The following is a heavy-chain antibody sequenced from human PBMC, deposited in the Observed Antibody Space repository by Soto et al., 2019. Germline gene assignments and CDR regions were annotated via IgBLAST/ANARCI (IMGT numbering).Heavy chain of an antibody. Sequence: EVQLLESGGGLVQPGGSLRLSCAASGFTFSSYAMSWVRQAPGKGLEWVSAISGSGGSTYYADSVKGRFTISRDNSKDTLYLQMNSLRAEDTAVYYCAKYLYGDYGWPYLDYWGQGTLVTVSS. J-gene: IGHJ4*02. D-gene: IGHD4-17*01. CDR3: AKYLYGDYGWPYLDY. V-gene: IGHV3-23*01. CDR2: ISGSGGST. CDR1: GFTFSSYA.